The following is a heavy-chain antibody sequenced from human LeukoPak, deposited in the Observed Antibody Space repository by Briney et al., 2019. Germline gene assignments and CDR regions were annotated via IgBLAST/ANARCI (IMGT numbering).Heavy chain of an antibody. CDR1: GYTFTDYY. CDR2: INPNSGGT. CDR3: ARDHCTSSGCYEYCYYGMDV. J-gene: IGHJ6*02. V-gene: IGHV1-2*02. D-gene: IGHD2-2*01. Sequence: ASVKVSCKASGYTFTDYYMHWVRQAPGQGLEWMGWINPNSGGTNSAQRFQGRVTMTRDTSVSTAYMELSRLRSDDTAVYYCARDHCTSSGCYEYCYYGMDVWGQGTTVTVSS.